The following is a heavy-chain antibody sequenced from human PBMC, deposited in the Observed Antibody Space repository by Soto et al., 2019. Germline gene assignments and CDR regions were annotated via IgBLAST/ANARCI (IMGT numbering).Heavy chain of an antibody. CDR1: GGSITSSSYY. V-gene: IGHV4-39*02. CDR2: IYYSGST. D-gene: IGHD6-19*01. CDR3: ARDGSDSSGWYMDAFDI. J-gene: IGHJ3*02. Sequence: PSETLSLTCTVSGGSITSSSYYWGWIRQPPGKGLEWIGSIYYSGSTYYNPSLKSRVTISVDTSKNQFSLQLNSVTPEDTAVYYCARDGSDSSGWYMDAFDIWGQGTMVTVSS.